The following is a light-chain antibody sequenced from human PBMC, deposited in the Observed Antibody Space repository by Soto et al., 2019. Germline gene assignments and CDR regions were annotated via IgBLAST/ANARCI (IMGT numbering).Light chain of an antibody. CDR1: QSVSSSY. Sequence: EIVLTQSPATLSLSPGERATLSCGASQSVSSSYLAWYQQKPGLAPRLLIYDASSRATGIPDRFSGSGSGTDFTLTISRLEPEDFAVYSCQQYGRPPQTFGQGTKVDIK. J-gene: IGKJ1*01. CDR3: QQYGRPPQT. V-gene: IGKV3D-20*01. CDR2: DAS.